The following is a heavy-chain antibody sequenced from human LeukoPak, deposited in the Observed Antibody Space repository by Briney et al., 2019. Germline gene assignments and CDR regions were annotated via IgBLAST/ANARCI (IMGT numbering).Heavy chain of an antibody. CDR2: IYAGDSDT. D-gene: IGHD3-22*01. CDR1: GYSFTTYW. V-gene: IGHV5-51*01. Sequence: GASLKISCKGSGYSFTTYWIAWVRQMPGKGLEWMGIIYAGDSDTTYSPSFQGQVTISADKSISTAYLQWSSLKASDTAMYYCASHIRYYYDSSDYYYGDAFDIWGQGTMVTVSS. J-gene: IGHJ3*02. CDR3: ASHIRYYYDSSDYYYGDAFDI.